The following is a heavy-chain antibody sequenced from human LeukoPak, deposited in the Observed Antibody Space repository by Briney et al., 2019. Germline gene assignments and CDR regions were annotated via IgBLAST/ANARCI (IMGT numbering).Heavy chain of an antibody. V-gene: IGHV4-59*08. CDR2: IYYSGST. CDR3: ARAPHRSYNWFDP. CDR1: GGSISSYY. J-gene: IGHJ5*02. Sequence: SETLSLTCTESGGSISSYYWSWIRQPPGKGLEWIGYIYYSGSTNYNPSLKSRVTISVDTSKNQFSLKLSSGTAADTAVYYCARAPHRSYNWFDPWGQGTLVTVSS.